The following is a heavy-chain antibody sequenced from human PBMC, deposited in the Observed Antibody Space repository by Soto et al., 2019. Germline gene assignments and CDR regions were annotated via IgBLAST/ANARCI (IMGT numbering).Heavy chain of an antibody. J-gene: IGHJ4*02. CDR3: ARELDRVFDY. Sequence: QVQLVESGGGVVQPGRSLRLSCAASGFTFSSYAMHWVRQAPGKGLEWVAVIAYDGRNKYYADSVKGRFTISRDNSKNKLYLKMNSLRIEDTAVYYCARELDRVFDYWGQGTLVTVSS. CDR2: IAYDGRNK. D-gene: IGHD1-1*01. CDR1: GFTFSSYA. V-gene: IGHV3-30*04.